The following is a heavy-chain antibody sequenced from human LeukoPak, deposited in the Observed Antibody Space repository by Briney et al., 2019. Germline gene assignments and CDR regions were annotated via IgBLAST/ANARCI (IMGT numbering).Heavy chain of an antibody. J-gene: IGHJ4*02. V-gene: IGHV3-23*01. CDR3: AKLYCSGGSCYYYFDY. Sequence: PGGSLRLSCAASGFTFSSYAMSWVRQAPGKGLEWVSAISGSGGSTYYADSVTGRFTISRDNSKNTLYLQMNSLRAEDTAVYYCAKLYCSGGSCYYYFDYWGQGTLVTVSS. CDR2: ISGSGGST. CDR1: GFTFSSYA. D-gene: IGHD2-15*01.